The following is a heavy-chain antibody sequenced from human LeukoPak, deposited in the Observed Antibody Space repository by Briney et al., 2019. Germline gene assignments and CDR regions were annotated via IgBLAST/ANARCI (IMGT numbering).Heavy chain of an antibody. Sequence: PSETLSLTCTVSGGSVSSGSYYWSWIRQPPGKGLEWIGYIYYSGSTNYNPSLKSRVNISVDTSKNQFSLKLSSVTAADTAVYYCARDREYSYGDAFDIWGQGTMVTVSS. J-gene: IGHJ3*02. V-gene: IGHV4-61*01. CDR3: ARDREYSYGDAFDI. CDR2: IYYSGST. CDR1: GGSVSSGSYY. D-gene: IGHD5-18*01.